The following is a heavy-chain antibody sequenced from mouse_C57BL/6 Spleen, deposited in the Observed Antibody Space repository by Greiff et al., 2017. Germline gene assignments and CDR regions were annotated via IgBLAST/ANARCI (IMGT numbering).Heavy chain of an antibody. J-gene: IGHJ3*01. V-gene: IGHV1-80*01. CDR1: GYAFSSYW. CDR3: AREGEVAY. Sequence: VKLVESGAELVKPGASVKISCKASGYAFSSYWMNWVKQRPGKGLEWIGQIYPGDGDTNSNGKFKGKATLTADKSSSTAYMQLSSLTSEDSAVYFCAREGEVAYWGQGTLVTVSA. CDR2: IYPGDGDT.